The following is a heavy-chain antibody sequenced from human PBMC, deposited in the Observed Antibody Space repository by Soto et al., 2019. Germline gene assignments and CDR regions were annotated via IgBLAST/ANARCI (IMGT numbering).Heavy chain of an antibody. J-gene: IGHJ5*02. V-gene: IGHV3-30*18. CDR2: ISYDGSNK. CDR3: AKASYGSGGPPRWFDP. D-gene: IGHD3-10*01. Sequence: PGGSLRLSCAASGFTFSSYGMHWVRQAPGKGLEWVAVISYDGSNKYYADYVKGRFTISRDNSKNTLYLQMNSLRAEDTVVYYCAKASYGSGGPPRWFDPWGQGTLVTVSS. CDR1: GFTFSSYG.